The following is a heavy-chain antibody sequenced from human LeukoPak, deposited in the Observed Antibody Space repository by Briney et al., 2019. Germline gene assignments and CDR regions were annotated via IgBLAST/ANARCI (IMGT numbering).Heavy chain of an antibody. CDR2: INPSGGST. V-gene: IGHV1-46*01. J-gene: IGHJ3*02. CDR1: GYSFTSYY. CDR3: ARVGGPTRRAFDI. D-gene: IGHD3-16*01. Sequence: GASVKVSCKASGYSFTSYYMHWVRQAPGQGLEWMGIINPSGGSTSYAQNFQGRVTMTRDTSTSTVSMELSSLRSADTAVYYCARVGGPTRRAFDIWGQGTMVTVSS.